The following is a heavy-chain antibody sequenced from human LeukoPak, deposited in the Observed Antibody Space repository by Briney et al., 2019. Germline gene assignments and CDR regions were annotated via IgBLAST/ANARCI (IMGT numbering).Heavy chain of an antibody. CDR3: ARGGRYYDTRGYHREYHFDP. V-gene: IGHV4-59*01. CDR1: GDSISTYY. J-gene: IGHJ5*02. CDR2: IYHGGNT. Sequence: PSETLSLTCTVSGDSISTYYWNWIRQPPGKGLEWIGYIYHGGNTNYNPSLKSRVTMSVDTSKNHFSLKLTSVTAADTAVYYCARGGRYYDTRGYHREYHFDPWGQGTLLTVSS. D-gene: IGHD3-22*01.